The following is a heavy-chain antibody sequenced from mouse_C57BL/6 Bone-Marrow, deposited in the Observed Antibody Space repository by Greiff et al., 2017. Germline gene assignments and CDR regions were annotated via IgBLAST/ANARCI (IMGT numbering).Heavy chain of an antibody. J-gene: IGHJ4*01. CDR2: ISNGGGRT. CDR1: GFTFSDYY. Sequence: EVMLVESGGGLVQPGGSLKLSCAASGFTFSDYYMYWVRQTPEKRLEWVAYISNGGGRTYYPDTVKGRFTISRDNAKNTLYLQMSRLKSEDTAMYYCARHRAMDYWGQGTSVTVSS. CDR3: ARHRAMDY. V-gene: IGHV5-12*01.